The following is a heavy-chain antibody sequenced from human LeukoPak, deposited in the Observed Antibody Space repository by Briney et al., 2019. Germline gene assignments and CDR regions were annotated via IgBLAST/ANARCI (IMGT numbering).Heavy chain of an antibody. J-gene: IGHJ4*02. D-gene: IGHD1-1*01. CDR3: ARGPELERFDY. CDR2: IIPIFGTA. V-gene: IGHV1-69*05. CDR1: GGTFSSYA. Sequence: SVKVSCKASGGTFSSYAISWVRQAPGQGLEWRGGIIPIFGTANYAQKFQGRVTITTDESTNTAYLELSSLRSEDTAVYYCARGPELERFDYWGQGTLVTVSS.